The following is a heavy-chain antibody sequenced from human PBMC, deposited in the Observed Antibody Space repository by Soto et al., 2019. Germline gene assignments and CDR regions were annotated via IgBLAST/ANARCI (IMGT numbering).Heavy chain of an antibody. J-gene: IGHJ5*02. V-gene: IGHV4-59*01. Sequence: SETLSLTCTVSGGSISSYYWSWIRQPPGKGLEWIGYIYYSGSTNYNPSLKSRVTISVDTSKNQFSLKLSSVTAADTAVYYCARFHSSTSNVKSWFDPWGQGTLVTVSS. CDR1: GGSISSYY. CDR2: IYYSGST. CDR3: ARFHSSTSNVKSWFDP. D-gene: IGHD2-2*01.